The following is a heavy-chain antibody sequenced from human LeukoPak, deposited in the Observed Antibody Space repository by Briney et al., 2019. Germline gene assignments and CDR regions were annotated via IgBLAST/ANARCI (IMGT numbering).Heavy chain of an antibody. V-gene: IGHV1-2*02. CDR3: ARIADSSGYYYVFSY. CDR1: GYTFTGYY. J-gene: IGHJ4*02. CDR2: INPNSGGT. D-gene: IGHD3-22*01. Sequence: ASVKVSCKASGYTFTGYYMHWVRQAPGQGLEWMGWINPNSGGTNYAQKFQGRVTMTRDTSISTAYMELSRLRSDDTAVYYCARIADSSGYYYVFSYWGQGTLVTVSS.